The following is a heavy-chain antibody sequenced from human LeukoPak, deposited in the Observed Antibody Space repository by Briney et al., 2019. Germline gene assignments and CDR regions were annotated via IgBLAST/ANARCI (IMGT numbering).Heavy chain of an antibody. CDR3: VVAVAGTSGFDY. V-gene: IGHV3-74*01. Sequence: GGSLRPSCAASGFTFSSYWMHWVRQAPGKGLVWVSRINSDGSSTSYADSVKGRFTISRDNAKNTLYLQMNSLRAEDTAVYYCVVAVAGTSGFDYWGQGTLVTVSS. D-gene: IGHD6-19*01. J-gene: IGHJ4*02. CDR2: INSDGSST. CDR1: GFTFSSYW.